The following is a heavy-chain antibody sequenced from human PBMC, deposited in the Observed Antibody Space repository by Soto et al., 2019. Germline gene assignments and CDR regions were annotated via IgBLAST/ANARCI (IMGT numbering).Heavy chain of an antibody. CDR3: ARHGYSYGYRWFDP. CDR1: GGSISSYY. J-gene: IGHJ5*02. CDR2: IYYSGST. D-gene: IGHD5-18*01. Sequence: PSETLSLTCTVSGGSISSYYWSWIRQPPGKGLEWIGYIYYSGSTNYNPSLKSRVTISVDTSKNQFSLKLSSVTAADTAVYYCARHGYSYGYRWFDPWGQGTLVTVSS. V-gene: IGHV4-59*01.